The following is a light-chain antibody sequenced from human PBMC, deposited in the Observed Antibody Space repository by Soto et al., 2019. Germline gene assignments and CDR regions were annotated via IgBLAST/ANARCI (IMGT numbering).Light chain of an antibody. CDR3: TSYTTSSTLVV. CDR2: EVS. J-gene: IGLJ2*01. V-gene: IGLV2-14*01. Sequence: QSALTQPASVSGSPGQSITISCTGTSSDVGGYNYVSWYQQHPGKAPKLMIYEVSNRPSGVSNRFSGSKSGNTASLTISGLLAEDEADYYCTSYTTSSTLVVFGGGTKLIVL. CDR1: SSDVGGYNY.